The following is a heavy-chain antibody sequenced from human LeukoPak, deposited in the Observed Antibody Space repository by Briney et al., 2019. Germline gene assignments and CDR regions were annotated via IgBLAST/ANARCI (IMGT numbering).Heavy chain of an antibody. CDR1: GYTFTGYY. V-gene: IGHV1-69*04. CDR2: IIPILGIA. CDR3: ARAPHAHQRYYDILTGYHDY. J-gene: IGHJ4*02. D-gene: IGHD3-9*01. Sequence: SVKVSCKASGYTFTGYYMHWVRQAPGQGLEWMGRIIPILGIANYAQKFQGRVTITADKSTSTAYMELSSLRSEDTAVYYCARAPHAHQRYYDILTGYHDYWGQGTLVTVSS.